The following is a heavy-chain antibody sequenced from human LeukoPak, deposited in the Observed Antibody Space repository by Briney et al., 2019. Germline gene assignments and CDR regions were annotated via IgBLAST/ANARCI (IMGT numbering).Heavy chain of an antibody. Sequence: GTSLRLSCAASGFTFSTYGMHWVRQAPGKGLEWVAVVSYDGSTTYYADSVKGRFTISRDNSKNTLYLQMNNLRAEETAVYYCAKKAIVGYTSSWLDYWGQGTLVTVSS. CDR2: VSYDGSTT. CDR1: GFTFSTYG. J-gene: IGHJ4*02. D-gene: IGHD6-13*01. CDR3: AKKAIVGYTSSWLDY. V-gene: IGHV3-30*18.